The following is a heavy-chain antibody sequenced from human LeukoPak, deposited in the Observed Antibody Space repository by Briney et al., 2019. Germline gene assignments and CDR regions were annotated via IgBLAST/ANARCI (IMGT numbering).Heavy chain of an antibody. CDR1: GFTFSSYS. J-gene: IGHJ3*02. Sequence: GVSLRLSCAASGFTFSSYSMNWVRQAPGKGLEWFSSITSSSSYIYYADTVKGRFTISRDNARKSLFLQMNSLRDEDTAVYYCARGYYVSGSYANDAFDIWGQGTVVTVSS. V-gene: IGHV3-21*01. D-gene: IGHD3-16*01. CDR2: ITSSSSYI. CDR3: ARGYYVSGSYANDAFDI.